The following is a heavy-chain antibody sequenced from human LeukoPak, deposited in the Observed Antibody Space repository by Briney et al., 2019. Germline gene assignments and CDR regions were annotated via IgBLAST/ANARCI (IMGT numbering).Heavy chain of an antibody. CDR2: ISGSGGST. CDR1: GFTFSSYA. CDR3: AKDENALWFGELYYYGMDV. J-gene: IGHJ6*02. D-gene: IGHD3-10*01. V-gene: IGHV3-23*01. Sequence: GGSLRLSCAASGFTFSSYAMSWVRQAPGKGLEWVSAISGSGGSTYYADSVKGRFTISRDNSKNTLYLQMNSLRAEDTAVYYCAKDENALWFGELYYYGMDVWGQGTTVTVSS.